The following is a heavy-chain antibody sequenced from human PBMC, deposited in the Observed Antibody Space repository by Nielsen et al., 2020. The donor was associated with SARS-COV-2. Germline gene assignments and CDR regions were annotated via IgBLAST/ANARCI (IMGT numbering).Heavy chain of an antibody. Sequence: SETLSLTCTVSGGSISSSSYYWGWIRQPPGKGLEWIGSIYYSGSTYYNPSLKSRVTISVDTSKNQFSLKLSSVTAADTAVYYCARHRLSYRSSSSYYYYYMDVWGKGTTVTVSS. J-gene: IGHJ6*03. CDR1: GGSISSSSYY. D-gene: IGHD6-6*01. V-gene: IGHV4-39*01. CDR2: IYYSGST. CDR3: ARHRLSYRSSSSYYYYYMDV.